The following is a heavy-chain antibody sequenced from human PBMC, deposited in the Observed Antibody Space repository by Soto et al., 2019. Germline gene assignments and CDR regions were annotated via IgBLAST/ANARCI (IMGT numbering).Heavy chain of an antibody. CDR2: ISAYNGNT. J-gene: IGHJ3*02. CDR3: ARGLRYFDLDAFDI. Sequence: QIQLVQSGPEVRKPGASVKVSCKASGYTFTTYGITWVRQAPGQGLEWMGWISAYNGNTNSAQNFQARVTMTTETXTSTAYMELRSLRSDDTAVYYCARGLRYFDLDAFDIWGQGTMVTVSS. CDR1: GYTFTTYG. V-gene: IGHV1-18*01. D-gene: IGHD3-9*01.